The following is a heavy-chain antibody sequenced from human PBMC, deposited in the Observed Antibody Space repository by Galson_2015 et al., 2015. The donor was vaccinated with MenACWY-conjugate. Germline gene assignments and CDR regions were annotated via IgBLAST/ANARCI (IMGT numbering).Heavy chain of an antibody. CDR2: ISPIDSKT. D-gene: IGHD1-26*01. Sequence: QSGAEVKKPGESLKISCKGSGYNFITYWIGWVRQMPGKGLEWVGLISPIDSKTGYSPAFEGQVTISADKSISTAYLRWNSLQASDTAMYYCARHPPGGRGMDVWGQGTTVTVSS. CDR3: ARHPPGGRGMDV. V-gene: IGHV5-51*01. J-gene: IGHJ6*02. CDR1: GYNFITYW.